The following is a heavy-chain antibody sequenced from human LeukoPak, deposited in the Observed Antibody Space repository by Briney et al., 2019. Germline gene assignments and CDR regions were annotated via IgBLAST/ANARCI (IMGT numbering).Heavy chain of an antibody. Sequence: ASVKVSCKASGYTFTSYAMNWVRQAPGQGLEWMGWINTNTGNPTYAQGFTGRFVFSLDASVSTAYLQISSLKAEVTAVYYCARAGLLWFGELRSVFDYWGQGTLVTVSS. J-gene: IGHJ4*02. CDR1: GYTFTSYA. CDR3: ARAGLLWFGELRSVFDY. D-gene: IGHD3-10*01. V-gene: IGHV7-4-1*02. CDR2: INTNTGNP.